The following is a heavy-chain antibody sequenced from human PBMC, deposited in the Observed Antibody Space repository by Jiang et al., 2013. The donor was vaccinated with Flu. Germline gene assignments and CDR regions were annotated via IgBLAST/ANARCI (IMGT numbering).Heavy chain of an antibody. Sequence: TVSGGSISSYYWSWIRQPPGKGLEWIGYIYYSGSTNYNPSLKSRVTISVDTSKNQFSLKLSSVTAADTAVYYCAQLVGATAYWGQGTLVTVSS. D-gene: IGHD1-26*01. CDR1: GGSISSYY. V-gene: IGHV4-59*01. CDR2: IYYSGST. J-gene: IGHJ4*02. CDR3: AQLVGATAY.